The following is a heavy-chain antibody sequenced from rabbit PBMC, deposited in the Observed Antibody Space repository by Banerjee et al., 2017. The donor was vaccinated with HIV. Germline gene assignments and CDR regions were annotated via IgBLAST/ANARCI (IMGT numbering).Heavy chain of an antibody. D-gene: IGHD7-1*01. CDR1: GFSFSNKYV. V-gene: IGHV1S45*01. CDR3: ARDYAGYIGYGYYFNL. J-gene: IGHJ4*01. CDR2: INTNSGNT. Sequence: QEQLEESGGDLVKPEGSLTLTCTASGFSFSNKYVMCWVRQAPGKGLEWIACINTNSGNTVYASWVNGRFTISRTSSTTVTLQMTSLTAADTATYFCARDYAGYIGYGYYFNLWGPGTLVTVS.